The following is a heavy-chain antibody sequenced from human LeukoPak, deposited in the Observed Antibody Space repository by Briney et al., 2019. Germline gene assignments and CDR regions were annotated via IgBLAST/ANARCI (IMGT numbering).Heavy chain of an antibody. CDR3: AREYSGSYPGEPYGMDV. D-gene: IGHD1-26*01. Sequence: PSETLSLTCTVSGGSISSYYWSWIRQPPGKGLEWIGYIYYSGSTNYNPSLKSRVTISVDTSKNQFSLKLSSVTAADTAVYYCAREYSGSYPGEPYGMDVWGQGTTVTVSS. CDR1: GGSISSYY. CDR2: IYYSGST. J-gene: IGHJ6*02. V-gene: IGHV4-59*01.